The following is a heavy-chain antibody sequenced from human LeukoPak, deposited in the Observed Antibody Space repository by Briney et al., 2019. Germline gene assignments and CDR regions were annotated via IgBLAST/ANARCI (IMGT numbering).Heavy chain of an antibody. Sequence: GGSLRLSCAASGFGFSNFWMSWVRQAPGKGPEWVSLIYSGGSTFYADSVKGRFTISRDNSKNTLYLQMNSLRAEDTAVYYCARGGSYLSAFDIWGQGTMVTVSS. J-gene: IGHJ3*02. CDR3: ARGGSYLSAFDI. D-gene: IGHD1-26*01. CDR2: IYSGGST. CDR1: GFGFSNFW. V-gene: IGHV3-53*01.